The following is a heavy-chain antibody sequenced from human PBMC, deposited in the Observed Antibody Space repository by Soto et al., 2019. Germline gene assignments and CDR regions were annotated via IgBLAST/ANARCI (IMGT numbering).Heavy chain of an antibody. CDR3: ARVTFHRFDN. Sequence: QVQLVQSGAEAKKPGASVKVSCQASGYTFNNYALHWVRQAPGQRLEWMGWIHAGQGNTRYSQDLKDRVTITRDTSARTAYLELSSLKSEDTAIYYCARVTFHRFDNWGQGTLVAVSS. V-gene: IGHV1-3*01. D-gene: IGHD2-21*02. CDR2: IHAGQGNT. CDR1: GYTFNNYA. J-gene: IGHJ5*02.